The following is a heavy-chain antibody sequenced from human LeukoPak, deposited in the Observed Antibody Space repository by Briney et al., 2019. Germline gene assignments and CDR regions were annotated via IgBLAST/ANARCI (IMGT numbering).Heavy chain of an antibody. CDR1: GFTFSSYG. CDR3: AKEGHCSSTSCWDLYYYYYYMDV. CDR2: IRYDGSNK. J-gene: IGHJ6*03. Sequence: PGGSLRLSCAASGFTFSSYGMHWVRQAPGKGLEWVAFIRYDGSNKYYADSVKGRFTISRDNSKNTLYLQMNSLRAEDTAVYYCAKEGHCSSTSCWDLYYYYYYMDVWGKGTTVTVSS. V-gene: IGHV3-30*02. D-gene: IGHD2-2*01.